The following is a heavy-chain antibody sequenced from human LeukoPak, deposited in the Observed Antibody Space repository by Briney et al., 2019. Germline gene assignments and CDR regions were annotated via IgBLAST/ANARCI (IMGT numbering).Heavy chain of an antibody. J-gene: IGHJ6*02. Sequence: ASVKVSCKASGYTFTSYGISWVRQAPGQGLEWMGWISAYNGNTNYAQKLQGRVTMTTDTSTSTAYMELRSLRSDDTAVYYCARDSRHYYGSGSSYGMDVWGQGTTVTVSS. D-gene: IGHD3-10*01. CDR3: ARDSRHYYGSGSSYGMDV. CDR2: ISAYNGNT. V-gene: IGHV1-18*01. CDR1: GYTFTSYG.